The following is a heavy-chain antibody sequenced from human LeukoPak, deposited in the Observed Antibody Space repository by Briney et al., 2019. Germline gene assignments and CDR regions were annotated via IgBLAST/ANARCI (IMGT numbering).Heavy chain of an antibody. CDR2: IYYSGST. V-gene: IGHV4-59*01. CDR3: ARGDFCSKSNCYLRPMDV. J-gene: IGHJ6*03. CDR1: GGSISYYY. D-gene: IGHD3-3*01. Sequence: SETLSLTCTVSGGSISYYYWNWIRQPPGKGLEWIGYIYYSGSTTYNPSLKSRVTMSVDTAKNQFSLKLRSVTAADTAVYYCARGDFCSKSNCYLRPMDVWGKGPTVTVSS.